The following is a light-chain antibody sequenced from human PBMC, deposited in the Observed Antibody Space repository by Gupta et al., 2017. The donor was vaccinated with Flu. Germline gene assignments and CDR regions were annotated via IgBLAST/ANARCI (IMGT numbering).Light chain of an antibody. Sequence: STLSVSKGERVPLTCRASQSGKSWVALDQQKPGKGPKLLIFKASFLKSGVPSRFSGSGSGTEFTLTISSLQPDDFATYYCQQYSRYSHTFGQGTKVEI. CDR1: QSGKSW. V-gene: IGKV1-5*03. CDR2: KAS. J-gene: IGKJ1*01. CDR3: QQYSRYSHT.